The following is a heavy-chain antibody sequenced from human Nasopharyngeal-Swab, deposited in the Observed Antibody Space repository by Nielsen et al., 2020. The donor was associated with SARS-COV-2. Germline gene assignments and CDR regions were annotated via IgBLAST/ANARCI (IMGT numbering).Heavy chain of an antibody. CDR2: ISSSSSYI. CDR1: GFTFSSYR. D-gene: IGHD5-18*01. V-gene: IGHV3-21*01. Sequence: GGSLRLSCAASGFTFSSYRMNWVRQAPGKGLEWVSSISSSSSYIYYADSVKGRFTISRDNAKNSLYLQMNSLRAEDTAVYYCARADTSMVISYYFGMDVCGHGPRSPSP. CDR3: ARADTSMVISYYFGMDV. J-gene: IGHJ6*02.